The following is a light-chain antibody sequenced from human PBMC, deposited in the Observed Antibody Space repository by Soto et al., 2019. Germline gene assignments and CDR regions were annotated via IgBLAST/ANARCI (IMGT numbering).Light chain of an antibody. CDR1: QSITVW. V-gene: IGKV1-5*01. CDR2: DAS. J-gene: IGKJ1*01. CDR3: QQYDSYSRT. Sequence: DIQMTQSPSTLSASVGDRVTITCRASQSITVWLAWYQQKPGKAPKLLIYDASSLESGVPSRFSGSGSGTEFTLTISSVQPDDFATYYCQQYDSYSRTFGQGTQVDIK.